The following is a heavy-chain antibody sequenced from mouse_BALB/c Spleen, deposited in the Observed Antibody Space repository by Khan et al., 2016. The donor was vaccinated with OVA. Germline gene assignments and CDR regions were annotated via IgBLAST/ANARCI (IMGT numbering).Heavy chain of an antibody. CDR3: ARELFTTVVAPPFAY. J-gene: IGHJ3*01. Sequence: EVELVESGGGLVKPGGSLKLSCAASGFTFSNYAMSWVRQTPEKRLEWVATISSGGSYTYYPDSVQGRFTISRDNAKNTLYLQMSSLRSEDTAIYYCARELFTTVVAPPFAYWGQGTLVTVSA. CDR1: GFTFSNYA. V-gene: IGHV5-9-3*01. D-gene: IGHD1-1*01. CDR2: ISSGGSYT.